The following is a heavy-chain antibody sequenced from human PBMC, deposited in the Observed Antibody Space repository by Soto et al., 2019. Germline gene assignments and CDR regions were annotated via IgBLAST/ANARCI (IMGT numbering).Heavy chain of an antibody. CDR3: ARDPACSSTSCHPYYFDY. V-gene: IGHV3-48*01. CDR1: GFTFSSYS. CDR2: ISSSSSTI. Sequence: GGSLRLSCAASGFTFSSYSMNWVRQAPGKGLEWVSYISSSSSTIYYADSVKGRFTISRDNAKNSLYLQMNSLRAEDTAVYYCARDPACSSTSCHPYYFDYWGQGTLVTVSS. D-gene: IGHD2-2*01. J-gene: IGHJ4*02.